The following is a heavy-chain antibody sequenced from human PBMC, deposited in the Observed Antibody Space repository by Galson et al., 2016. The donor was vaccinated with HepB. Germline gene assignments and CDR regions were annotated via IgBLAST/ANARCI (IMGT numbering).Heavy chain of an antibody. CDR2: IYSGDSDT. CDR3: ARHGCSGSNCRPPRAFLDY. D-gene: IGHD2-15*01. V-gene: IGHV5-51*01. Sequence: QSGAEVKEPGESLKISCQGSGYTFTYYWIAWVRQMPGKGLEWMGIIYSGDSDTRYNPSFQGQVTMSVDKSISTAYLQWSSLKASDTAMYYCARHGCSGSNCRPPRAFLDYWGQGTLVTVSS. J-gene: IGHJ4*02. CDR1: GYTFTYYW.